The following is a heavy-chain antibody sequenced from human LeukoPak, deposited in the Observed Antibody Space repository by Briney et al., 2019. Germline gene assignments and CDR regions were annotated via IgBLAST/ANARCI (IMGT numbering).Heavy chain of an antibody. V-gene: IGHV3-21*01. D-gene: IGHD4-11*01. CDR2: ISSSSSYI. CDR1: GFTFSSYS. Sequence: PGGSLRLSCAASGFTFSSYSVNWVRQAPGKGLEWVSCISSSSSYIHYADSVKGRFTISRDNAKNSLYLQMNSLRAEDTAVYYCARVLPYDYINRFDRWGQGTLVTVSS. CDR3: ARVLPYDYINRFDR. J-gene: IGHJ5*02.